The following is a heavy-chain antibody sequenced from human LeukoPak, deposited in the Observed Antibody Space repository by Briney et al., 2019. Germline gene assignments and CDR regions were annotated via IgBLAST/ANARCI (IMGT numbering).Heavy chain of an antibody. J-gene: IGHJ3*02. CDR1: GFTFSSNS. Sequence: PGGSLRLSCAASGFTFSSNSMNWIRQAPGKGLEWVSSISSSSSFIYYADSMKGRFTISRDNAKNSLYLQMNSLRAEDTAVYYCARDQRYAFDIWGRGTMVTVSS. D-gene: IGHD6-25*01. CDR2: ISSSSSFI. CDR3: ARDQRYAFDI. V-gene: IGHV3-21*06.